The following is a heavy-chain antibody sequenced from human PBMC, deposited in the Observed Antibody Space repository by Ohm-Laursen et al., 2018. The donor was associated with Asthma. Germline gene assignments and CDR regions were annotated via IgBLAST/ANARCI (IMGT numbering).Heavy chain of an antibody. D-gene: IGHD4-23*01. J-gene: IGHJ4*02. V-gene: IGHV3-23*01. CDR1: GFTFSSYA. Sequence: SLRLSCTASGFTFSSYAMSWVRQAPGKGLEWVSAISGSGGSTYYADSVKGRFTISRDNSKNTMYLQMNSLRADDTAVYYCARVFTTVVTPPDYWGQGTLVTVSS. CDR2: ISGSGGST. CDR3: ARVFTTVVTPPDY.